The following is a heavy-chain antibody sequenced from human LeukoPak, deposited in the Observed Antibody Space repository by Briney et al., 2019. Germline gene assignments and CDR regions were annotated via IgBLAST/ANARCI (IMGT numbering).Heavy chain of an antibody. J-gene: IGHJ4*02. V-gene: IGHV4-34*01. Sequence: PSETLSLTCAVYGGSFSGYYWSWIRQPPGKGLEWIGEINHSGSTNYNPSLKSRVTISVDTSKNQFSLKLSSVTAADTAVYYCARPRRTYCSSTSCYGYFDYWGQGTLVTVSS. CDR3: ARPRRTYCSSTSCYGYFDY. CDR2: INHSGST. D-gene: IGHD2-2*01. CDR1: GGSFSGYY.